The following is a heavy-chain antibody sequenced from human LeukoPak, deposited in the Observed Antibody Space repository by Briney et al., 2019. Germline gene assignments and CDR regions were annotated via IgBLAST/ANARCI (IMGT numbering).Heavy chain of an antibody. D-gene: IGHD3-22*01. V-gene: IGHV4-39*07. CDR3: AREPYYYDSSGYLPFDY. Sequence: SETLSPTCAVYGGSFSGYYWGWIRQPPGKGLEWIGSIYYSGSTYYNPSLKSRVTISVDTSKNQFSLKLSSVTAADTAVYYCAREPYYYDSSGYLPFDYWGQGTLVTVSS. J-gene: IGHJ4*02. CDR2: IYYSGST. CDR1: GGSFSGYY.